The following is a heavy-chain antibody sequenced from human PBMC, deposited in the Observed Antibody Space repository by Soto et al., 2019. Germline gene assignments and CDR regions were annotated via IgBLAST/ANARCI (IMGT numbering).Heavy chain of an antibody. J-gene: IGHJ4*02. D-gene: IGHD1-26*01. CDR3: VRDKDGTYNFDY. CDR2: ISWNSGNI. CDR1: GFSLDDYA. Sequence: EVQLVESGGGLVQPGRSLRLSCAASGFSLDDYAMHWVRQVPGKGLEWVSGISWNSGNIGYADSVKGRFTISRDNAKNFLYLQMKSLRADDTAVYYCVRDKDGTYNFDYWGQGTLVTVSS. V-gene: IGHV3-9*01.